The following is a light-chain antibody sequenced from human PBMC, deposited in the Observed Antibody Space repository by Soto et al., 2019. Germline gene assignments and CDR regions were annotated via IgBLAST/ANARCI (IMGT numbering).Light chain of an antibody. Sequence: DLQMTQSPSSLSASVGDRVTITCRASQNIRIYLNWYQLKPGKAPQLLIYAASSVKSGVPSRFSGSGSGTDFTLTISSLQPEDFATYSCQQSHSSPYTFGQGTILEIK. V-gene: IGKV1-39*01. CDR2: AAS. CDR3: QQSHSSPYT. CDR1: QNIRIY. J-gene: IGKJ2*01.